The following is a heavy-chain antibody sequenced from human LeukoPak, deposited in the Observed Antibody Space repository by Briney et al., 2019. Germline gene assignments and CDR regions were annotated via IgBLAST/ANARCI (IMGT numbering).Heavy chain of an antibody. CDR3: TRGKPETVFDS. J-gene: IGHJ4*01. CDR2: INGDGSST. Sequence: PGGSLRLSCAASGFTFSRYWMNWVRQAPGKGLVWVSRINGDGSSTTYADSVKGRFTVSRDNAKNTVYLQMNSLRAEDTAVYYCTRGKPETVFDSWGRGTLVTVSS. V-gene: IGHV3-74*01. CDR1: GFTFSRYW.